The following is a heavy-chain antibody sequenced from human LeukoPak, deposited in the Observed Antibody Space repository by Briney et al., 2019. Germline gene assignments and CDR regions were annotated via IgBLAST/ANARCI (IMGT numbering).Heavy chain of an antibody. J-gene: IGHJ4*02. CDR2: INHSGST. Sequence: PSETLSLTCAVYGGSFSGYYWSWIRQPPGKGLEWIGEINHSGSTNYNPSLKSRVTISVDTSKNQFSLKLSSVTAADTAVYYCARGRGYSSSQRLYYFDYWGQGTLVTVSS. D-gene: IGHD6-6*01. CDR3: ARGRGYSSSQRLYYFDY. V-gene: IGHV4-34*01. CDR1: GGSFSGYY.